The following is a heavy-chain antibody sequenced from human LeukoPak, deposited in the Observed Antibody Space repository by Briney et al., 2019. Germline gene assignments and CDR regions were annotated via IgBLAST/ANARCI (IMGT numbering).Heavy chain of an antibody. D-gene: IGHD2-2*01. CDR3: ARHGGGYCKSTSCYLFDP. V-gene: IGHV5-51*01. CDR2: IYPGDSDT. Sequence: GASLQISCKGSGYPFTTYWLGWVRQLPGKGLEWMGIIYPGDSDTRYSPSFQGQVTISADKSISTAYLQWSSLKASDTAMYYCARHGGGYCKSTSCYLFDPWGQGTLVTVSS. CDR1: GYPFTTYW. J-gene: IGHJ5*02.